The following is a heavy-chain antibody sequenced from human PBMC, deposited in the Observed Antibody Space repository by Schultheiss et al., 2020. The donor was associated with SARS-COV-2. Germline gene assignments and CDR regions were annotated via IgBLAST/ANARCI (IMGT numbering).Heavy chain of an antibody. D-gene: IGHD3-10*01. CDR2: IIPIFGTA. J-gene: IGHJ4*02. Sequence: SVKVSCKASGGTFSSYAISWVRQAPGQGLEWMGGIIPIFGTANYAQKFQGRVTITADESTSTAYMELSSLRSEDTAVYYCAFQVVRGVTTFDYWGQGTLVTVSS. CDR1: GGTFSSYA. V-gene: IGHV1-69*13. CDR3: AFQVVRGVTTFDY.